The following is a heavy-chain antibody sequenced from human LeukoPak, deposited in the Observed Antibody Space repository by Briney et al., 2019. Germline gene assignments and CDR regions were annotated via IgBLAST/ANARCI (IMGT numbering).Heavy chain of an antibody. Sequence: GGSLRLSCVASGFTFGAYGMHWVRQAPGKGLEWVAFIWYDGSNKFYVDSVKGRFSISRDNAKNSLYLQMNSLRAEDTAVYYRASSTLWSAYWGQGTLVTVSS. J-gene: IGHJ4*02. CDR3: ASSTLWSAY. V-gene: IGHV3-33*03. CDR2: IWYDGSNK. CDR1: GFTFGAYG. D-gene: IGHD5-18*01.